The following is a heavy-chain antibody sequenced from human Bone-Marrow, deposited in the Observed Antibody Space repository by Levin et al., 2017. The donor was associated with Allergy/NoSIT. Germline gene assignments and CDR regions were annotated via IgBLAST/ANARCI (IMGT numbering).Heavy chain of an antibody. CDR2: ISWNSGSI. Sequence: GGSLRLSCVASGFTFADYTIHWVRQGPGKGLEWVSSISWNSGSIGYADSVKGRFTISRDNAKNSLYLQMNSLRPEDTALYYCAKLWGYCGSASCCRGLDYWGQGTLVTVSS. D-gene: IGHD2-2*01. CDR1: GFTFADYT. V-gene: IGHV3-9*01. CDR3: AKLWGYCGSASCCRGLDY. J-gene: IGHJ4*02.